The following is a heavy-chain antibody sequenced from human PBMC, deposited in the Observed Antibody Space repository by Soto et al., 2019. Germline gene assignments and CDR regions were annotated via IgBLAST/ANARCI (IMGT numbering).Heavy chain of an antibody. V-gene: IGHV1-58*01. D-gene: IGHD3-10*01. CDR1: GFTFTSSA. CDR2: TVVGSGNT. CDR3: AAPVWFGELLGDYYYYGMDV. J-gene: IGHJ6*02. Sequence: SVKVSCKASGFTFTSSAVQWVRQARGQRLEWIGWTVVGSGNTNYAQKFQERVTITRDMSTSTAYMELSSLRSEDTAVYYCAAPVWFGELLGDYYYYGMDVWGQGTTVTVSS.